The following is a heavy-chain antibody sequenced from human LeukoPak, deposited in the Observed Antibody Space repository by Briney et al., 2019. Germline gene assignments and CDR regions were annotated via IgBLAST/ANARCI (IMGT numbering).Heavy chain of an antibody. CDR3: AREDIVVVPAATTPDYYYYMDV. Sequence: GGSLRLSCAASGFTFSSYWMTWVRQAPGKGLEWVANIEQDGSEKYYVDSVKGRFTISRDNAKNSLYLQMNSLRAEDTALYYCAREDIVVVPAATTPDYYYYMDVWGKGTTVTVSS. D-gene: IGHD2-2*01. J-gene: IGHJ6*03. CDR1: GFTFSSYW. CDR2: IEQDGSEK. V-gene: IGHV3-7*03.